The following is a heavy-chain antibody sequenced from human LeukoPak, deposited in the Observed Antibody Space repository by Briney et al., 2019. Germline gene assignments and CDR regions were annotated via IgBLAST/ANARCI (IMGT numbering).Heavy chain of an antibody. CDR2: IKQDGSEK. Sequence: GGSLRLSCAASGFTFSSYWMSWVRQAPGKGLEWVANIKQDGSEKYFVDSVKGRFTISRDNAKNSLYLQMNSLRAEDTAVYYCARDTSIAAAVTLDYWGQGTLVTVPS. D-gene: IGHD6-13*01. CDR1: GFTFSSYW. CDR3: ARDTSIAAAVTLDY. V-gene: IGHV3-7*01. J-gene: IGHJ4*02.